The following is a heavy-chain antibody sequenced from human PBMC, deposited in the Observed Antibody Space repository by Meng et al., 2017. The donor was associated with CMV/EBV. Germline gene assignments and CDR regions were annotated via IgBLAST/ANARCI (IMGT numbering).Heavy chain of an antibody. CDR2: IYYSGST. D-gene: IGHD2-2*01. V-gene: IGHV4-61*01. J-gene: IGHJ5*02. CDR1: VISGSYY. Sequence: VISGSYYWSWVPQPPGKGLEWIGYIYYSGSTNYNPSLKSRVTISVDTSKNQFSLKLSSVTAADTAVYCCARVRGDIVVVPATNWFDPWGQGTLVTVSS. CDR3: ARVRGDIVVVPATNWFDP.